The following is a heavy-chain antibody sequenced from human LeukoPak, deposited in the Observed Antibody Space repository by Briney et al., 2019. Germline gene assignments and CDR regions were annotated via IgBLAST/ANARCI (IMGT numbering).Heavy chain of an antibody. V-gene: IGHV3-23*01. CDR2: ISGSGGST. Sequence: RASLRLSSAASGSTFSTYAVNWVHQPPGNGLEWVSAISGSGGSTYYADSVKGRFTISRDNSRNTLYLQMNSLRAEDTAVYYCAKRSAFDIWGQGTMVTVSS. CDR1: GSTFSTYA. CDR3: AKRSAFDI. J-gene: IGHJ3*02.